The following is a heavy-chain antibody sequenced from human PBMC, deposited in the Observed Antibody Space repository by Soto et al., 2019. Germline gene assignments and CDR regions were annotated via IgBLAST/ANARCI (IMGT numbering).Heavy chain of an antibody. D-gene: IGHD2-21*02. CDR2: MNPNRGNT. CDR1: GYTFSSYD. J-gene: IGHJ5*02. V-gene: IGHV1-8*01. CDR3: ARDYGGNSGWFDP. Sequence: QVQLVQSGAEVKKPGASVKVSCKASGYTFSSYDINWVRQAPGQGPEWVGWMNPNRGNTGYAQKFQGGVTMTRATSITTAYMELSSLRSEDTAIYYCARDYGGNSGWFDPGGQGTLVTVSS.